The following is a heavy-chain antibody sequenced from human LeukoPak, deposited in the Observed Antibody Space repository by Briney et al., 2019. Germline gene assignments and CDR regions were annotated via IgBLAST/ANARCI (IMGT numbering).Heavy chain of an antibody. CDR2: ISAYNGNT. J-gene: IGHJ4*02. Sequence: ASVKVSCKASGYTFTGYGISWVRQAPGQGLEWMGWISAYNGNTNYAQKLQGRVTMTTDTSTSTAYMELRSLRSDDTAVYYCARDGRTPQYYYDSSGYTTPWGGFDYWGQGTLVTVSS. CDR3: ARDGRTPQYYYDSSGYTTPWGGFDY. D-gene: IGHD3-22*01. V-gene: IGHV1-18*01. CDR1: GYTFTGYG.